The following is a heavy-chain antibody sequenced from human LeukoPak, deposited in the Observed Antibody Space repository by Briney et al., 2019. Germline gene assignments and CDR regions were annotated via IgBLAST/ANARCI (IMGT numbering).Heavy chain of an antibody. CDR2: INPNSGGT. D-gene: IGHD5-24*01. V-gene: IGHV1-2*02. CDR3: ARGIRLQSGWSSWWYFDL. CDR1: GYTFTGYS. Sequence: ASVKVSCKPSGYTFTGYSMHWVRQAPGQGLEWMGWINPNSGGTNYAQKFQGRVTMTRDTSISTAYMELSRLRSDDTAVYYCARGIRLQSGWSSWWYFDLWGRGTLVTVSS. J-gene: IGHJ2*01.